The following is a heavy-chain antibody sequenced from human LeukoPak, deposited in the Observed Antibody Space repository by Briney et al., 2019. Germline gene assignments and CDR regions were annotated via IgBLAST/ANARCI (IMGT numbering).Heavy chain of an antibody. D-gene: IGHD3-3*01. Sequence: ASVKVSCKASGYTFTSYYMHWVRQAPGQGLEWMGIINPSGGSTSYAQKFQGRVTMTRDTSTSTVYMELSSLRSEDTAVYYCARDQDDFWSGYYYYYYYGMDVWGQGTTVTVSS. J-gene: IGHJ6*02. CDR3: ARDQDDFWSGYYYYYYYGMDV. CDR2: INPSGGST. V-gene: IGHV1-46*01. CDR1: GYTFTSYY.